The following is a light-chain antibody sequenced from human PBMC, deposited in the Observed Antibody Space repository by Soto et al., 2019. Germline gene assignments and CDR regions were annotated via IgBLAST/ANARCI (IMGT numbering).Light chain of an antibody. V-gene: IGKV1-5*03. CDR2: KAS. Sequence: DIQMTQSPSTLSGSVGDRDTITCRARQTISSWLAWYQQKPGKAPKLLIYKASTLKSGVPSRFSGSGSCTEFTVTISSLQLYDVAPYYCQHYNSYSEAVGQGTKVELK. CDR1: QTISSW. CDR3: QHYNSYSEA. J-gene: IGKJ1*01.